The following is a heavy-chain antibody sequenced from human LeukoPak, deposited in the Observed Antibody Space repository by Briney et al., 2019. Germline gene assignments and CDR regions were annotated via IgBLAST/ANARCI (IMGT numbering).Heavy chain of an antibody. CDR1: GYAFTSYG. CDR3: ARDRRYNWNDEPPDFDI. J-gene: IGHJ3*02. Sequence: ASVKVSCKASGYAFTSYGISWVRQAPGQGLEWMGWISVYNGNTKYLQKLQGRVTMTTDTSTSTAYMELRSLRSDDTAVYYCARDRRYNWNDEPPDFDIWGQGTMVTVSS. CDR2: ISVYNGNT. V-gene: IGHV1-18*01. D-gene: IGHD1-20*01.